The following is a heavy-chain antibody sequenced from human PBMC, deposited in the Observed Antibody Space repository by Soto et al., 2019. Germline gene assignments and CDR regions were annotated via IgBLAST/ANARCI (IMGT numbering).Heavy chain of an antibody. D-gene: IGHD6-19*01. CDR3: AKGITVAGPFDY. J-gene: IGHJ4*02. Sequence: EVQLLESGGGLVQPGGSLRLSCAVSGFTFSSYAMSWVRQAPGEGLEWVSAISGGGGNPYFGDSVKGRFTISRDNSKNTLYLQMTRLRAEDTAVYYCAKGITVAGPFDYWGQGTLVTVSS. CDR1: GFTFSSYA. CDR2: ISGGGGNP. V-gene: IGHV3-23*01.